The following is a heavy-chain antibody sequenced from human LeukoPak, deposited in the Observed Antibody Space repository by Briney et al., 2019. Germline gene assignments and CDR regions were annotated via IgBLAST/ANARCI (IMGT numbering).Heavy chain of an antibody. CDR2: ISGSGGST. CDR1: GFTFSSYA. D-gene: IGHD5-18*01. Sequence: GGSLRLSCAASGFTFSSYAMSWVRQAPGKGLEWVSAISGSGGSTYYADSVKGRFTISRDNAKNSLYLQMNSLRAEDTAVYYCAREGYSYGGLDAFDIWGQGTMVTVSS. V-gene: IGHV3-23*01. J-gene: IGHJ3*02. CDR3: AREGYSYGGLDAFDI.